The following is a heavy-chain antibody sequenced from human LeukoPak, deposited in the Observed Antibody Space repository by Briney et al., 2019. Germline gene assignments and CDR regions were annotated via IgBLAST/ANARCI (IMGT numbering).Heavy chain of an antibody. CDR2: IWYDGSNK. Sequence: GRSLRLSCAASGFTFSSYGMHWVRQAPGKGLEWVAVIWYDGSNKYYADSVKGRFTISRDNSKNTLYLQMNSLRAEDTAVYYCAVGSYQLLAPLDYWGQGTLVTVSS. D-gene: IGHD2-2*01. CDR3: AVGSYQLLAPLDY. V-gene: IGHV3-33*01. CDR1: GFTFSSYG. J-gene: IGHJ4*02.